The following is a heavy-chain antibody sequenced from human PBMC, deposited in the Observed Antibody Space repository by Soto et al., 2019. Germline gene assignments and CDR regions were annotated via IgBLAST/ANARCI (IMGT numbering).Heavy chain of an antibody. CDR1: GYTFTSYG. CDR2: ISAYNGNT. CDR3: ARDRRGALSGWYDRGWDY. V-gene: IGHV1-18*01. J-gene: IGHJ4*02. Sequence: QVQLVQSGAEVKKPGASVKVSCKASGYTFTSYGISWVRQAPGQGLEWMGWISAYNGNTNYAQKLQGRVTMTTDTSTSTAYMELRSLRSDDTAVYYCARDRRGALSGWYDRGWDYWGQGTLVTVSS. D-gene: IGHD6-19*01.